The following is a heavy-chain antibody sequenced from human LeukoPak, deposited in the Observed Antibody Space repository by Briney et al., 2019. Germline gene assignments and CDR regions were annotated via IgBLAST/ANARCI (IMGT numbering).Heavy chain of an antibody. CDR1: GFTLDDYG. Sequence: GGSLRLSCAASGFTLDDYGMSWVRQAPGKGLEWVSGINWNGGSTGYADSVKGRFTISRDNAKNSLYLQMNSLRAEDTALYYCARGYYGYSYGFRFDYWGQGTLVTVSS. D-gene: IGHD5-18*01. CDR3: ARGYYGYSYGFRFDY. CDR2: INWNGGST. J-gene: IGHJ4*02. V-gene: IGHV3-20*04.